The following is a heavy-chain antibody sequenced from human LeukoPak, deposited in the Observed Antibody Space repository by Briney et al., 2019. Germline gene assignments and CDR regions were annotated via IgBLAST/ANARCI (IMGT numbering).Heavy chain of an antibody. CDR2: FDPEDGET. CDR1: GYTLTELS. J-gene: IGHJ4*02. V-gene: IGHV1-24*01. D-gene: IGHD3-22*01. CDR3: ATGLGDSSGYYPLSFDY. Sequence: ASVKVSCKVSGYTLTELSMHWVRQAPGKGLEWMGGFDPEDGETIYAQKFQGRVTMTEDTSTDTAYMELSSLRSEDTAVYYCATGLGDSSGYYPLSFDYWGQGTLVTVSS.